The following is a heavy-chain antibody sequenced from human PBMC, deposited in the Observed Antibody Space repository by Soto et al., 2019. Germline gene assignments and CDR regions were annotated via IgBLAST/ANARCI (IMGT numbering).Heavy chain of an antibody. D-gene: IGHD6-19*01. J-gene: IGHJ6*02. CDR3: ARASGAPSYYAMDV. V-gene: IGHV5-51*01. CDR2: IYPDDSDT. Sequence: GESLKISCKGSGYSFTSYWIGWVRQMPGKGLEWMGIIYPDDSDTRYSPSFQGQVTISADKSISTTYLQWSSLQASDSAMYFCARASGAPSYYAMDVWGQGTTVTVSS. CDR1: GYSFTSYW.